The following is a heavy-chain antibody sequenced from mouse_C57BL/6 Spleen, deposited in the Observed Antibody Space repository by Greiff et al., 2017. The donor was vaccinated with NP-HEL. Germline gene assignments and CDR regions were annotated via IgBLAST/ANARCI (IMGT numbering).Heavy chain of an antibody. Sequence: QVQLQQPGAELVRPGASVKLSCKASGYTFTDYYINWVKQRPGQGLEGRGRLEEGRGNTYYNEKFKGKATLTAEKSSSTAYMQLSSLTSEDSAVYFCAREAYYFDYWGQGTTLTVSS. D-gene: IGHD3-2*02. J-gene: IGHJ2*01. CDR2: LEEGRGNT. CDR3: AREAYYFDY. CDR1: GYTFTDYY. V-gene: IGHV1-76*01.